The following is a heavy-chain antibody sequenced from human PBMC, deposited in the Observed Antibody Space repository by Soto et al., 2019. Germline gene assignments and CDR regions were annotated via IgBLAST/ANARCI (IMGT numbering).Heavy chain of an antibody. CDR1: GYTFTSYG. CDR2: ISAYNGNT. D-gene: IGHD3-22*01. Sequence: ASVKVSCKASGYTFTSYGISWVRQAPGQGLEWMGCISAYNGNTIYAQKLQGRVTITTDTFTSTAYMELRSLRSDDTAVYYCARDSMIVVVNDAFDIWGQGTMVTVSS. CDR3: ARDSMIVVVNDAFDI. V-gene: IGHV1-18*01. J-gene: IGHJ3*02.